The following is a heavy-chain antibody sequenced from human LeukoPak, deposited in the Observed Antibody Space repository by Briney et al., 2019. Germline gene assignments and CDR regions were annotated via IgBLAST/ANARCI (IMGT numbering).Heavy chain of an antibody. CDR1: GGTFSSYA. Sequence: GASVKVSCKASGGTFSSYAISWVRQAPGQGLEWVGGIIPIFGTANYAQKFQGRVTMTEDTSTDTAYMELSSLRSEDTAVYYCATVDPGVVVAATRVGFWGMDVWGQGTTVTVSS. CDR2: IIPIFGTA. CDR3: ATVDPGVVVAATRVGFWGMDV. V-gene: IGHV1-69*06. J-gene: IGHJ6*02. D-gene: IGHD2-15*01.